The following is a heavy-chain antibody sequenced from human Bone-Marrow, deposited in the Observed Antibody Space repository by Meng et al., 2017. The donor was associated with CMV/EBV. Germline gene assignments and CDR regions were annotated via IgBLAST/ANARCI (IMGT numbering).Heavy chain of an antibody. CDR1: GDTFSHYW. CDR3: ARFSGLAARQFYRGVDV. Sequence: GESLKISCQGSGDTFSHYWIGWVRQMPGKGLEWMGIIYPGDSDTRYSSSFQGQVTIAADKSITTAYLQWNSLKASDTAMYYCARFSGLAARQFYRGVDVWGQGTTVTVSS. V-gene: IGHV5-51*01. J-gene: IGHJ6*02. CDR2: IYPGDSDT. D-gene: IGHD6-6*01.